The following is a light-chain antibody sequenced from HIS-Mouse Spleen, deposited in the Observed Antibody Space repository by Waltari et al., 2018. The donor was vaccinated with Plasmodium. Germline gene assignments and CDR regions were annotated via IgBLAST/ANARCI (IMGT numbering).Light chain of an antibody. J-gene: IGKJ1*01. Sequence: DIQMTQSPSPLSASVGARVTITRRASQGISNYLAWYQQKPGKVPKLLIYAASTLQSGVPSRFSGSGSGTDFTLTISSLQPEDVATYYCQKYNSAPWTFGQGTKVEIK. V-gene: IGKV1-27*01. CDR1: QGISNY. CDR3: QKYNSAPWT. CDR2: AAS.